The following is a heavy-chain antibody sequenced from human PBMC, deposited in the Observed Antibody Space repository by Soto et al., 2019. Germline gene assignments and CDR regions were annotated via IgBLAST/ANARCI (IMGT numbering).Heavy chain of an antibody. D-gene: IGHD2-2*01. CDR2: ISSSSSYI. CDR1: GFTFSSYS. CDR3: ARVVGGYCSSTSCPPGAFDI. J-gene: IGHJ3*02. Sequence: GGSLRLSCAASGFTFSSYSMNWVRQAPGKGLEWVSSISSSSSYIYYADSVKGRFTISRDNAKNSLYLQMNSLRAEDTAVYYCARVVGGYCSSTSCPPGAFDIWRQGTMATVSS. V-gene: IGHV3-21*01.